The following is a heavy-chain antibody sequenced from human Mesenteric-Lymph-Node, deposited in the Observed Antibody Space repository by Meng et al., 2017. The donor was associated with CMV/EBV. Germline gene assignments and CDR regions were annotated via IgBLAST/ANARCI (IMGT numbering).Heavy chain of an antibody. CDR2: INSDGRST. CDR3: ATQNCGGDCG. V-gene: IGHV3-74*01. D-gene: IGHD2-21*01. Sequence: GGSLRLSCAASGFTFTSNWMHWVRQAPGKGLVWVSCINSDGRSTTYADSVKGRFTISRDNAKNTLYLQMNSLRAEDTAVYYCATQNCGGDCGWGQGTLVTVSS. J-gene: IGHJ4*02. CDR1: GFTFTSNW.